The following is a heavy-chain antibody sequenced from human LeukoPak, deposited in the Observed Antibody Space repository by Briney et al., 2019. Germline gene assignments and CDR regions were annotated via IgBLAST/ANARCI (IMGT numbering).Heavy chain of an antibody. D-gene: IGHD3-3*01. CDR2: INHSGST. CDR3: GRITIFGVVDY. J-gene: IGHJ4*02. Sequence: PSETLSLTCAVYGGSFSGYYWSWIRQPPGKGLEWIGEINHSGSTNYNPSLKSRVTMSVDPSKNQFSLKLTSVTAADTAVYYCGRITIFGVVDYWGQGTLVTVSS. CDR1: GGSFSGYY. V-gene: IGHV4-34*01.